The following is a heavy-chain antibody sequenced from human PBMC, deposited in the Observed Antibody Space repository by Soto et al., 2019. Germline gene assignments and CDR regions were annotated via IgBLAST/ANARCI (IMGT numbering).Heavy chain of an antibody. D-gene: IGHD5-18*01. CDR3: ARGNPNSSYYYHRMDV. CDR1: GGTFSSYA. J-gene: IGHJ6*02. V-gene: IGHV1-69*01. Sequence: VKVSCKASGGTFSSYAISWVRQAPGQGLEWMGGIIPIFGTANYAQKFQGRVTITADESTSTAYMELSSLRSEDTAVYYFARGNPNSSYYYHRMDVSGHGTTATVS. CDR2: IIPIFGTA.